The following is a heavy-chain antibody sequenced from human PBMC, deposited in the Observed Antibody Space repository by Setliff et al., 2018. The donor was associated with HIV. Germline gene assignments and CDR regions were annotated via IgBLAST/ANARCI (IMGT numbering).Heavy chain of an antibody. CDR2: INRDGSEE. J-gene: IGHJ4*02. D-gene: IGHD2-21*02. CDR3: ARCGGDCMLFDY. V-gene: IGHV3-7*03. CDR1: GFTINSHW. Sequence: GGSLRLSCAASGFTINSHWLTWVRQAPGKGLEWVANINRDGSEEYYVDSVKGRFTISRDNAKNSVYLQMNRLRAEDTAVYYCARCGGDCMLFDYWGQGTLVTVSS.